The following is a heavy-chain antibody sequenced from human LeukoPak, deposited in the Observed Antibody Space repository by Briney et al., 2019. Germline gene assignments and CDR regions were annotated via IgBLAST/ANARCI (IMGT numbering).Heavy chain of an antibody. CDR1: GFTFSSYA. Sequence: GGSLRLSCAASGFTFSSYAMSWVRQAPGKGLEWVSVIWYDGSNKYYADSVKGRFTISRDNSKNTLYLHMNSLRAEDTAVYYCARDSDGDFDYWGQGTLVTVSS. V-gene: IGHV3-33*08. CDR2: IWYDGSNK. D-gene: IGHD4-17*01. J-gene: IGHJ4*02. CDR3: ARDSDGDFDY.